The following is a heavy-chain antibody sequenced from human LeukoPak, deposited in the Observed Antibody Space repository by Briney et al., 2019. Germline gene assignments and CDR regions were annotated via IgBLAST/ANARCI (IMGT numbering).Heavy chain of an antibody. Sequence: GGSLRLSCAASGFTFSSYWMSWVRQAPGKGLEWVANIKQDGSEKYYVDSVKGRFTISRDNAKNSLYLQMNSLRAEDTAVYYCARTMCYYDSSGYSNFDYWGQGTLVTVSS. J-gene: IGHJ4*02. V-gene: IGHV3-7*01. CDR2: IKQDGSEK. CDR1: GFTFSSYW. D-gene: IGHD3-22*01. CDR3: ARTMCYYDSSGYSNFDY.